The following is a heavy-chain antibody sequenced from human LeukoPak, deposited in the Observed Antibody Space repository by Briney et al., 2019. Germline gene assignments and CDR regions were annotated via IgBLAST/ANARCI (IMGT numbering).Heavy chain of an antibody. CDR1: GGSISSYY. V-gene: IGHV4-59*01. CDR2: IYYSGST. D-gene: IGHD3-22*01. CDR3: ARDSGYDSSGYYFFTPRNWYFDL. Sequence: PSETPSLTCTVSGGSISSYYWSWIRQPPGKGLEWIGYIYYSGSTNYNPSLKSRVTISVDTSKNQFSLKLSSVTAADTAVYYCARDSGYDSSGYYFFTPRNWYFDLWGRGTLVTVSS. J-gene: IGHJ2*01.